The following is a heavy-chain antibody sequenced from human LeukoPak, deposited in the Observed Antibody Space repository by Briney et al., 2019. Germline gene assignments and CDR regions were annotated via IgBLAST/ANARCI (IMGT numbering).Heavy chain of an antibody. Sequence: GGSLRLSCAASGFTFSSFDMSWVRQAPGKGLEWVADIKQDGSEKYYVDSVKGRFTISRQNAKKSLFLQMNSLRAEDTAVYYCARDVDTSGYSDWGQGTLVTVSS. CDR3: ARDVDTSGYSD. V-gene: IGHV3-7*01. CDR1: GFTFSSFD. J-gene: IGHJ4*02. D-gene: IGHD3-22*01. CDR2: IKQDGSEK.